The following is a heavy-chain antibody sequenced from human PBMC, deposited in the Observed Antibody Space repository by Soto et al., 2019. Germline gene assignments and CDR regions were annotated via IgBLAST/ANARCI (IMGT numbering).Heavy chain of an antibody. D-gene: IGHD3-10*01. J-gene: IGHJ3*02. V-gene: IGHV3-30*18. CDR2: ISYDGRNK. CDR3: SKTGSDAFDI. Sequence: QVQLVESGGGVVQPGRSLRLSCAASGFTFSSYGMHWVRQAPGKGLEWVAIISYDGRNKYYADSVKGRFTISRDNSKNTLFLQMDSLRAEDTAVYCCSKTGSDAFDIWGQGTMVTVSS. CDR1: GFTFSSYG.